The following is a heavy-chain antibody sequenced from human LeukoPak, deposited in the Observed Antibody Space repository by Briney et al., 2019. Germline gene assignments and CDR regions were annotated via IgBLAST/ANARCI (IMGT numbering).Heavy chain of an antibody. CDR2: ISAYNGNT. CDR1: GYTFTSYG. V-gene: IGHV1-18*01. D-gene: IGHD2-2*01. CDR3: ARAPGYQLLFPYYYYMDV. Sequence: GASVKVSCKASGYTFTSYGISWVRQAPGQGLEWMGWISAYNGNTNYAQKLQGRVTMTTDTSTSTAYMELRSLRSDDTAVYYCARAPGYQLLFPYYYYMDVWGKGTTVTVSS. J-gene: IGHJ6*03.